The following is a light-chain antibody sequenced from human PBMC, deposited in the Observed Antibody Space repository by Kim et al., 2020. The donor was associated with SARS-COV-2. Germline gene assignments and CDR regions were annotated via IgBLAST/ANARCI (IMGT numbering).Light chain of an antibody. CDR3: QQYEALPPT. V-gene: IGKV1-33*01. CDR2: AAY. J-gene: IGKJ2*01. CDR1: QNNNKY. Sequence: SESVGDRVTITWQASQNNNKYLGWYQEKPGKAPKVLIYAAYNLEPGVPSRFSGGGFGTDFSLTISSLQPEDTATYYCQQYEALPPTFGQGTKLEIK.